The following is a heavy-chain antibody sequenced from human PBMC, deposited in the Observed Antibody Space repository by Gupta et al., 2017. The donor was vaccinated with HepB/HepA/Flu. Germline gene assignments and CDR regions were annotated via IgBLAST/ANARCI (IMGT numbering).Heavy chain of an antibody. Sequence: QAPGKGLEWVAGIGSDWSTHYADSVKGRFTISRDNLKKKLHLQMNSLRADYTAVADCAKALHFWSAMDAWGQGTTVTVSS. CDR3: AKALHFWSAMDA. D-gene: IGHD3-3*02. V-gene: IGHV3-23*01. J-gene: IGHJ6*02. CDR2: IGSDWST.